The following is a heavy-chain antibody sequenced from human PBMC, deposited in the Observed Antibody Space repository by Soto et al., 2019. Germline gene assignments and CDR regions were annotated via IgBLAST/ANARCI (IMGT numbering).Heavy chain of an antibody. J-gene: IGHJ5*02. V-gene: IGHV4-61*01. D-gene: IGHD3-22*01. CDR1: GGSISTGSYY. CDR3: ARDKSRLHFYDSSGYYGNWFDP. CDR2: IYYGGST. Sequence: SETLSLTCTVSGGSISTGSYYWSWIRQPPGKGLEWIGYIYYGGSTNYNPSLKSRVTISVDMSKNQFSLKLSSVTAADTAVYYCARDKSRLHFYDSSGYYGNWFDPWGQGTLVTVSS.